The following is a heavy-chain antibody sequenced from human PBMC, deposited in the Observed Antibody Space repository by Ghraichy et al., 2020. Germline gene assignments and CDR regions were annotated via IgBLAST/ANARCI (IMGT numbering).Heavy chain of an antibody. CDR2: IYSGGST. CDR3: ARLDYGDYGVEGGIDY. D-gene: IGHD4-17*01. J-gene: IGHJ4*02. Sequence: GGSLRLSCAASGFTVSSNYMSWVRQAPGKGLEWVSVIYSGGSTYYADSVKGRFTISRDNSKNTLYLQMNSLRAEDTAVYYCARLDYGDYGVEGGIDYWGQGTLVTVSS. CDR1: GFTVSSNY. V-gene: IGHV3-53*01.